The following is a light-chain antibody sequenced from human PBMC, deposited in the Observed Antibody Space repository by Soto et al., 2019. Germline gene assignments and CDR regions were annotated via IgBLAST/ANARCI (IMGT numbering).Light chain of an antibody. J-gene: IGLJ2*01. Sequence: QSVLTPPPSASGTPGPRVTISCSGRSSNIGSNYVFWYQHLPGTAPKLLIYRNNQRPSGVPDRFSGSKSGTSASLAISGLRSEDETDYYCAAWDDSLSGVVFGGGTQLTVL. CDR2: RNN. CDR3: AAWDDSLSGVV. V-gene: IGLV1-47*01. CDR1: SSNIGSNY.